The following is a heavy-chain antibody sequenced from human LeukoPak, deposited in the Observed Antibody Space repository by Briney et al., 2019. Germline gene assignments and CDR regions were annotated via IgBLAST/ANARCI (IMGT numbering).Heavy chain of an antibody. CDR2: IIPIFGIA. J-gene: IGHJ4*02. V-gene: IGHV1-69*04. CDR1: GGTFSSYA. D-gene: IGHD4-11*01. Sequence: ASVKVSCKASGGTFSSYAISWVRRAPGQGLEWMGRIIPIFGIANYAQKFQGRVTITADKSTSTAYMELSSLRSEDTAVYYCAGLVTTDYYFDYWGQGTLVTVSS. CDR3: AGLVTTDYYFDY.